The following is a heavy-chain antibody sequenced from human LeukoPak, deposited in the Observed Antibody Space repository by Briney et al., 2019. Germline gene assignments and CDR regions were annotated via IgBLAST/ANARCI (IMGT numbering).Heavy chain of an antibody. Sequence: GRSLRLSCAASGFNFDDYAMHWVRHGPGKGLEWVSGITWNSGYIGYADSVKGRFTISRDNAKNSLYLQMNSLRAEDTALYYCAKGNDILNWGQGTLGTVSS. CDR1: GFNFDDYA. D-gene: IGHD1-1*01. V-gene: IGHV3-9*01. J-gene: IGHJ4*02. CDR3: AKGNDILN. CDR2: ITWNSGYI.